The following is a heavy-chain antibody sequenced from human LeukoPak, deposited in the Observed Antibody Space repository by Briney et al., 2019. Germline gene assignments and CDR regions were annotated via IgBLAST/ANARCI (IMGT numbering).Heavy chain of an antibody. CDR3: AKDFWSYGSGSFFDY. Sequence: GGSLRLSGAASGFTFEDYAMLWVRQGPGKGLEWVSSLSWNSGTIVYGDSVKGRFTISRDNAKNSLYLQMNSLRAEDTALYYCAKDFWSYGSGSFFDYWGQGTLVTVSS. CDR1: GFTFEDYA. D-gene: IGHD3-10*01. J-gene: IGHJ4*02. V-gene: IGHV3-9*01. CDR2: LSWNSGTI.